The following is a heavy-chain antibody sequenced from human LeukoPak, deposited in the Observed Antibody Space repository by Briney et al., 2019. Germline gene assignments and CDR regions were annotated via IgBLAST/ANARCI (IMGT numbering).Heavy chain of an antibody. Sequence: SETLSLTCTVSGGSISSSSYYWGWIRQPPGKGLEWIGSIYYSGSTYYNPSLKSRVTISVDTSKNHFSLKLTSVTAADTAVYYCARDQPSVGWGFDSWGRGTLVIVSS. CDR1: GGSISSSSYY. D-gene: IGHD2-15*01. CDR2: IYYSGST. CDR3: ARDQPSVGWGFDS. J-gene: IGHJ4*02. V-gene: IGHV4-39*07.